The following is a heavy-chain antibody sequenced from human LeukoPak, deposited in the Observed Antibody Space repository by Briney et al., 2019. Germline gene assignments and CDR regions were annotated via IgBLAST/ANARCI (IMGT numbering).Heavy chain of an antibody. J-gene: IGHJ5*02. D-gene: IGHD1-1*01. CDR2: IGGSGATT. Sequence: GGSLRLSRAASGFTFSSYAMSWVRQAPGKGLQWVSAIGGSGATTWYADSVKGRFTVSRDNSKNTLYVQMNSLRAEDTAVYYCAKGNWNSYPGWFDPWGQGTLVTVSS. CDR1: GFTFSSYA. CDR3: AKGNWNSYPGWFDP. V-gene: IGHV3-23*01.